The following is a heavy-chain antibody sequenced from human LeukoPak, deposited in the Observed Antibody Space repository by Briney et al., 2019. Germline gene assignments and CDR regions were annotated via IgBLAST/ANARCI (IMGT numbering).Heavy chain of an antibody. J-gene: IGHJ6*03. V-gene: IGHV4-39*07. CDR3: ARDYTSHYYYYMDV. Sequence: SETLSLTCTVSGGSISSSSYYWDWIRQPPGKGLEWIGSIYYSGSTYYNPSLKSRVTISVDTSKNQFSLKLSSVTAADTAVYYCARDYTSHYYYYMDVWGKGTTVTVSS. CDR1: GGSISSSSYY. CDR2: IYYSGST. D-gene: IGHD3-16*01.